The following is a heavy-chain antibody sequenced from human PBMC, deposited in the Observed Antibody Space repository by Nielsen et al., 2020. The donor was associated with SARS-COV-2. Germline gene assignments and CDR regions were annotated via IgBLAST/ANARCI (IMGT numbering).Heavy chain of an antibody. V-gene: IGHV3-23*01. CDR3: AKGGYDSPNDY. CDR1: GFTFSSYA. CDR2: ISGSGGST. J-gene: IGHJ4*02. D-gene: IGHD3-22*01. Sequence: GESLKISCAASGFTFSSYAMSWVRQAPGKGLEWVSAISGSGGSTYYADSVKGRFTISRDNSKNTLYLQMNSLRAEDTAVYYCAKGGYDSPNDYWGQGTLVTVSS.